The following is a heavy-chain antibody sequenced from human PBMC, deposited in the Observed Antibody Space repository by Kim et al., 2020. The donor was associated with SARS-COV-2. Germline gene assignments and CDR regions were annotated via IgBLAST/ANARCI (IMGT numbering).Heavy chain of an antibody. V-gene: IGHV4-34*01. CDR2: INHSGST. CDR3: ARGHHISSGPPRDAFDI. D-gene: IGHD3-22*01. Sequence: SETLSLTCAVYGGSFSGYYWSWIRQPPGKGLEWIGEINHSGSTNYNPSLKSRVTISVDTSKNQFSLKLSSVTAADTAVYYCARGHHISSGPPRDAFDIWGQGTMVTVSS. CDR1: GGSFSGYY. J-gene: IGHJ3*02.